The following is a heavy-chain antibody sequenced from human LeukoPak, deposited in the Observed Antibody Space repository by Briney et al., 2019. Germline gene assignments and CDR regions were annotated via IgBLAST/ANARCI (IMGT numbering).Heavy chain of an antibody. J-gene: IGHJ4*02. CDR1: GFTFSSYS. D-gene: IGHD3-22*01. V-gene: IGHV3-21*01. Sequence: GGSLRLSCAASGFTFSSYSMNWVRQAPGKGLEWVSSISSSSSYIYYADSVKGRFTISRDNAKNSLYLQRNSLRAEDTAVYYCARTYYYDSSGYYPASYYFDYWGQGTLVTVSS. CDR2: ISSSSSYI. CDR3: ARTYYYDSSGYYPASYYFDY.